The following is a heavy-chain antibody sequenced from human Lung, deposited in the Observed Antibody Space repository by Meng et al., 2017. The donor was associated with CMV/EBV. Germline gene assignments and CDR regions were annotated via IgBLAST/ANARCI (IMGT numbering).Heavy chain of an antibody. CDR3: ASRVELTGDFDI. V-gene: IGHV1-69*05. CDR2: IIPIFGTA. Sequence: SVXVSXKASGGTFSSYAISWVRQAPGQGLEWMGGIIPIFGTANYAQKFQGRVTITTDESTSKAYMELRSLRTEDTAVYYCASRVELTGDFDIWGQGTMVTVSS. D-gene: IGHD7-27*01. CDR1: GGTFSSYA. J-gene: IGHJ3*02.